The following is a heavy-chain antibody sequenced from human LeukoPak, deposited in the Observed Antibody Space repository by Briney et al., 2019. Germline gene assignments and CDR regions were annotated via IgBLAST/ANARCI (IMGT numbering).Heavy chain of an antibody. CDR1: GGSISSYC. V-gene: IGHV4-59*01. J-gene: IGHJ6*02. Sequence: SETLSLTCIVSGGSISSYCWSWIRQPPGKGLEWIGYIYYSGSTNYNPSLKSRVTISVDRSKNQLSLKLSSVTAADTAVYYCARDRLRGYYYYGMDVWGQGTTVTVSS. CDR2: IYYSGST. CDR3: ARDRLRGYYYYGMDV. D-gene: IGHD2-15*01.